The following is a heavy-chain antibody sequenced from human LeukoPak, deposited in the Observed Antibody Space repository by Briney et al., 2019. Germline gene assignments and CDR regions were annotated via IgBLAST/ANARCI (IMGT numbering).Heavy chain of an antibody. D-gene: IGHD7-27*01. CDR3: ARGHLGLQD. CDR1: GASLNTYH. V-gene: IGHV4-59*01. CDR2: LFNTGST. Sequence: SETLSLTCTVSGASLNTYHWTWIRQPPGRRLEWIGYLFNTGSTKYNPSLASRVAILADTSKNQFSLKMTSVSAADTAVYYCARGHLGLQDWAQGTMVTVSS. J-gene: IGHJ4*02.